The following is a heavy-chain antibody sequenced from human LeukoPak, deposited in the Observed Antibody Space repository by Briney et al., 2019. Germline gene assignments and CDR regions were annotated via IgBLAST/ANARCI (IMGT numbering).Heavy chain of an antibody. V-gene: IGHV3-21*01. CDR1: GFTFSSYS. D-gene: IGHD4-17*01. J-gene: IGHJ6*03. CDR3: ARGDYGELYYMDV. Sequence: PGGTLRLSCAASGFTFSSYSMNCVRQAPGKGLEWVSSISSSSSYIYYADSVKGRFTISRDNAKNSLYLQMNSLRAEDTAVYYCARGDYGELYYMDVWGKGTTVTVSS. CDR2: ISSSSSYI.